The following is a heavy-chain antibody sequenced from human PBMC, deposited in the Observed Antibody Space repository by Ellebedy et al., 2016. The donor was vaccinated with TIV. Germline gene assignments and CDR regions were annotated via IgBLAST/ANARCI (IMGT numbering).Heavy chain of an antibody. CDR3: ARVCELRGVCY. V-gene: IGHV7-4-1*02. CDR2: INPNTGNP. Sequence: ASVKVSCKASGNTFNTHGMNWVRQAPGQGLEWMGWINPNTGNPTYAQGFTGRFVFSLDTSVSTAYLQINSLKPEDTAVYYCARVCELRGVCYWGQGALVTVSS. D-gene: IGHD3-10*01. J-gene: IGHJ4*02. CDR1: GNTFNTHG.